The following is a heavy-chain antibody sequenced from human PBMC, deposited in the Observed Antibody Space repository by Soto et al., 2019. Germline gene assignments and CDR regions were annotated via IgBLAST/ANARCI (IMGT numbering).Heavy chain of an antibody. J-gene: IGHJ3*02. CDR2: ISYDGSNK. CDR3: ARVATMIVVVIPDAFDI. V-gene: IGHV3-30-3*01. D-gene: IGHD3-22*01. Sequence: GGSLRLSCAASGFTFSSYAMHWVRQAPGKGLEWVAVISYDGSNKYYADSVEGRFTISRDNSRNTLYLQMNSLRAEDTAVYYCARVATMIVVVIPDAFDIWGQGTMVTVSS. CDR1: GFTFSSYA.